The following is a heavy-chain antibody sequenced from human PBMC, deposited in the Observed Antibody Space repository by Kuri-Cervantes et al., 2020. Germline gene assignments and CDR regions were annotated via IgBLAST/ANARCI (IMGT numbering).Heavy chain of an antibody. Sequence: GSLRLSCTVSGGSISSSSYYWGWIRQPPGKGLEWIGSIYYSGSTYYNPSLKSRVTISVDTSKNQFSLKLSSVTAADTAVYYCARDRGVVVPAARYYYYYGMDVWGQGTTVTVSS. CDR2: IYYSGST. D-gene: IGHD2-2*01. CDR1: GGSISSSSYY. CDR3: ARDRGVVVPAARYYYYYGMDV. J-gene: IGHJ6*02. V-gene: IGHV4-39*02.